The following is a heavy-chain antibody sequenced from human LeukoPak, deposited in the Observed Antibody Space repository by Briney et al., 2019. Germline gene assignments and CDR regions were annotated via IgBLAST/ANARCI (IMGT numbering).Heavy chain of an antibody. V-gene: IGHV3-23*01. CDR2: ISGSVGSA. CDR1: GFTFRSYG. D-gene: IGHD6-13*01. J-gene: IGHJ5*02. CDR3: AKDSSSWYH. Sequence: GGSLRLSCAASGFTFRSYGMSWVRQAPGKGLEWVSGISGSVGSAYYADSAKGRFTISRDNSKNTLYLQMNSLRAEDTAVYYCAKDSSSWYHWGQGTLVTVSS.